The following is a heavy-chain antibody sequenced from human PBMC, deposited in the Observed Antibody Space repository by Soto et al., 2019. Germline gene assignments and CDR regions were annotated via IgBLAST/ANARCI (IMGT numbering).Heavy chain of an antibody. CDR2: IIPIFGTA. CDR1: GGTFSSYA. Sequence: QVQLVQSGAEVKKPGSSVKVSCKASGGTFSSYAISWVRQAPGQGLEWMGGIIPIFGTANYAQKFQGRVTITADESTSTAYMELSSLRSEDTAMYYCAREAPNGYRRCYFDYWGQGTLVTVSS. D-gene: IGHD5-12*01. CDR3: AREAPNGYRRCYFDY. V-gene: IGHV1-69*01. J-gene: IGHJ4*02.